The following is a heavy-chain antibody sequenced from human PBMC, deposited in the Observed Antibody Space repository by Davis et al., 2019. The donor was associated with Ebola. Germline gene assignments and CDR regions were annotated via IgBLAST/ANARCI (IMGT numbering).Heavy chain of an antibody. Sequence: ALKISCAASAFSFSSHGMHWVRQAPGKGLEYVSALSSNGGSTYYADSVKGRFTISRDNSKNTLYLQMSSLRAEDTAVYYCVKDYGSGIYNYYYYYMDVWGKGTTVTVSS. J-gene: IGHJ6*03. D-gene: IGHD3-10*01. CDR2: LSSNGGST. CDR3: VKDYGSGIYNYYYYYMDV. V-gene: IGHV3-64D*06. CDR1: AFSFSSHG.